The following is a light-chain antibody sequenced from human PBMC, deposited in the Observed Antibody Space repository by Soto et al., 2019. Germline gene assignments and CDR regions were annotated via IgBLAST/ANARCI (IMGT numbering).Light chain of an antibody. CDR2: DVS. J-gene: IGLJ1*01. CDR1: SSDVGAYNY. V-gene: IGLV2-14*01. CDR3: STYTSSSTPLYV. Sequence: QSVLTQPASVSGSPVQSIAISCTGSSSDVGAYNYVSWYQQHPGKAPKLMIYDVSNRPSGISNRFSGSKSGNTASLTISGLQAEDEADYYCSTYTSSSTPLYVFGTGTKVTVL.